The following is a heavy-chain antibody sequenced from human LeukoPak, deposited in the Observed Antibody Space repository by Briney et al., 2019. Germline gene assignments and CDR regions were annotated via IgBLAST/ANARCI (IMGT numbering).Heavy chain of an antibody. J-gene: IGHJ4*02. D-gene: IGHD1-14*01. V-gene: IGHV3-30*04. CDR1: GFILSNYA. CDR3: ARDPTQTIPTGFTGYFDY. Sequence: PGRSLRLSCGGSGFILSNYAFHWVRQAPGKGLEWVAVISYDGNKRYYADSVKGRFTISRDNSQNTLSLQMNSLRIEDTAVYYCARDPTQTIPTGFTGYFDYWGQGALVTVSS. CDR2: ISYDGNKR.